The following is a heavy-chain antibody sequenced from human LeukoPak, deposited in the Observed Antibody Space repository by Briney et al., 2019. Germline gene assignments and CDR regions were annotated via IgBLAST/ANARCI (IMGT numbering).Heavy chain of an antibody. D-gene: IGHD3-16*02. V-gene: IGHV4-31*03. J-gene: IGHJ4*02. CDR1: GGSISSGGYY. CDR2: IYYSGST. CDR3: ARSSYDYVWGSYRSPVDY. Sequence: SQTLSLTCTVSGGSISSGGYYWSWIRQHPGKGLEWIGYIYYSGSTYYNPSLESRVTISVDTSKNQFSLKLSSVTAADTAVYYCARSSYDYVWGSYRSPVDYWGQGTLVTVSS.